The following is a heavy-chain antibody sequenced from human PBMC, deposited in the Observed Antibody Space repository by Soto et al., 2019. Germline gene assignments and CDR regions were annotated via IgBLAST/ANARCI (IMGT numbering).Heavy chain of an antibody. D-gene: IGHD6-19*01. CDR3: ARGGLGSGWYHFDS. CDR2: ISYDGSNE. Sequence: QVQLVESGGGVVQPGRSLRPSCAASGFTFSNFPIHWVRQAPGKGLEWVTVISYDGSNEYYADSVKGRFTISRDNSKNTLYLQMNSLRPEDSGLYFCARGGLGSGWYHFDSWGQGTLVTVSS. CDR1: GFTFSNFP. J-gene: IGHJ4*02. V-gene: IGHV3-30-3*01.